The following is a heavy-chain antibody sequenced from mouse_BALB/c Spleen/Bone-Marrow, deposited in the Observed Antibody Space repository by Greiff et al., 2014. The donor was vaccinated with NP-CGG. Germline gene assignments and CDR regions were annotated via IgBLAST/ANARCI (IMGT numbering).Heavy chain of an antibody. CDR3: ARRAYGSGYGFAY. CDR1: GYTFTSYW. J-gene: IGHJ3*01. D-gene: IGHD1-1*01. Sequence: VHLVESGAELAKPGASVKMSCKASGYTFTSYWMHWVKQRPGQGLEWIGYINPTTGYTEYNQKFKDKATLTADKSSSTAYMQLSSLTSEDSAVYYCARRAYGSGYGFAYWGQGTLVTVSA. CDR2: INPTTGYT. V-gene: IGHV1-7*01.